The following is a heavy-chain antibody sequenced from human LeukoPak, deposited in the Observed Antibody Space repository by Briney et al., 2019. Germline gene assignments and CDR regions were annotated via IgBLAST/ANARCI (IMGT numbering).Heavy chain of an antibody. CDR1: GYTFTGYY. Sequence: ASVKVSCKASGYTFTGYYMHWVRQAPGQGLEWMGWINPNSGGTNYAQKFQGRVTMTRDTSISTAYMELRRLGSDDTAVYYCARKPEYSSSMGYYYYYMDVWGKGTTVTVSS. V-gene: IGHV1-2*02. D-gene: IGHD6-6*01. CDR2: INPNSGGT. J-gene: IGHJ6*03. CDR3: ARKPEYSSSMGYYYYYMDV.